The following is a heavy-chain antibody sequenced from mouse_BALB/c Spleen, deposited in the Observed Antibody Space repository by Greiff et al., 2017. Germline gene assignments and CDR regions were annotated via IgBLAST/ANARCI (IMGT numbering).Heavy chain of an antibody. J-gene: IGHJ4*01. CDR3: ARSGDGNYDAMDY. V-gene: IGHV1-63*02. Sequence: QVQLQQSGAELVRPGTSVKISCKASGYTFTNYWLGWVKQRPGHGLEWIGDIYPGGGYTNYNEKFKGKATLTADTSSSTAYMQLSSLTSEDSAVYFGARSGDGNYDAMDYWGQGTSVTVSS. D-gene: IGHD2-1*01. CDR2: IYPGGGYT. CDR1: GYTFTNYW.